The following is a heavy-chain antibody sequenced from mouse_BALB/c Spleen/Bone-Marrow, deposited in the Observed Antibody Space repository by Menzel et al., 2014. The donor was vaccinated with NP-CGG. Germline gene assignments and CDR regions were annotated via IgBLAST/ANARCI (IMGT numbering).Heavy chain of an antibody. CDR2: INPSNGRT. CDR3: ARWLLQYFDV. CDR1: GYTFTRYW. J-gene: IGHJ1*01. D-gene: IGHD2-3*01. V-gene: IGHV1S81*02. Sequence: QVQLQQSGAELVKPGASVKLSCKASGYTFTRYWMHWVKQRPGQGLEWIGEINPSNGRTNYNEKFKNKATLTVDKSSNTAYMQLSSLTSEDSAVYYCARWLLQYFDVWGAGTTVTVSS.